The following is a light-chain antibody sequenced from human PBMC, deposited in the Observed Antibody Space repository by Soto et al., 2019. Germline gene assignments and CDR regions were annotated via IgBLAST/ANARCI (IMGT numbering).Light chain of an antibody. CDR2: GAS. CDR1: QSVRNSY. J-gene: IGKJ2*01. V-gene: IGKV3-20*01. CDR3: QQYGSSPYT. Sequence: EILLTQSPGTLSFSPGERATLSCRASQSVRNSYLAWYQQKPGQAPRLLIYGASGRATGIPDRFSGSGSGTDFPLTISRLEAEDFAVYYCQQYGSSPYTFGQGTKREI.